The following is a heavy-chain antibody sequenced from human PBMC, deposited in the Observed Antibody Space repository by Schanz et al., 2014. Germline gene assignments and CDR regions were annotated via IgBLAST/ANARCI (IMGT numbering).Heavy chain of an antibody. V-gene: IGHV1-69*02. D-gene: IGHD2-2*02. Sequence: QVQLVQSEAEVKKPGSSVKVSCKASGGTFSSYTISWVRQAPGQGLEWMGRIIPILGIANYAQNFQGRVTITADKSTSTAYMELTSLRSEDTAVYYCAGTYCSSTSCYTVYYYMDVWGKGTTVTVSS. CDR3: AGTYCSSTSCYTVYYYMDV. CDR1: GGTFSSYT. CDR2: IIPILGIA. J-gene: IGHJ6*03.